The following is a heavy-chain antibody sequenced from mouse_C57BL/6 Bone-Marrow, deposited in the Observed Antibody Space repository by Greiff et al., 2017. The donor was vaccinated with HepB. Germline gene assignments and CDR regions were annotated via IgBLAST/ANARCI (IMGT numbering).Heavy chain of an antibody. V-gene: IGHV1-64*01. CDR3: ARTDTYYSNYVGY. Sequence: QVQLQQPGAELVKPGASVKLSCKASGYTFTSYWMHWVKQRPGQGLEWIGMIHPNSGSTNYNEKFKSKATLTVDKSSSTAYMQLSSLTSEDSAVYDCARTDTYYSNYVGYWGQGTTLTVSS. D-gene: IGHD2-5*01. CDR1: GYTFTSYW. J-gene: IGHJ2*01. CDR2: IHPNSGST.